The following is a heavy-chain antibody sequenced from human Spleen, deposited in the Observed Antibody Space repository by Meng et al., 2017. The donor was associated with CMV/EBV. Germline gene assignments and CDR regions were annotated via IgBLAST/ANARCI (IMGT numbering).Heavy chain of an antibody. CDR3: ARVLNSRLWSYNGSDGLDM. D-gene: IGHD3-10*01. CDR2: VRGRVYGGTI. V-gene: IGHV3-49*04. CDR1: GISFGDHG. Sequence: GGSLRLSCTASGISFGDHGLSWVRQAPGKGLEWVGFVRGRVYGGTIEYAESVKGRFIISRDDAKHTLYLQMNILKTEDTAVYYCARVLNSRLWSYNGSDGLDMWGQGTMVTVSS. J-gene: IGHJ3*02.